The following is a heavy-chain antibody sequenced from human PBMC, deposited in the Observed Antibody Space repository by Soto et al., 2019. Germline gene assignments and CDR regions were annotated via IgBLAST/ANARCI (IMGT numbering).Heavy chain of an antibody. J-gene: IGHJ4*02. CDR1: GYTFTNFY. CDR3: ARTNAVVPPLSWDL. V-gene: IGHV1-46*01. CDR2: INPISGSA. D-gene: IGHD1-26*01. Sequence: ASVKVSCKASGYTFTNFYMHWVRQTHGQGFEWMGVINPISGSADYALTFQGRITMTRDTSTSTVFMELRSLRSDDTAVYFCARTNAVVPPLSWDLWGQGNQVTVS.